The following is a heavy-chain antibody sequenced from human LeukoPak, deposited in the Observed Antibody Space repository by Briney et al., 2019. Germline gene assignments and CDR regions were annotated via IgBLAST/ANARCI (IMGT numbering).Heavy chain of an antibody. Sequence: GGSLRLSCAASGFTFSTYSMNWVRQAPGKGLEWVSYISSSSSRTIYYADSVKGRFTISRDNAKNSLYLQMNSLRDEDTAVYYCARYNSGYYSFDYWGQGTLVTVSS. CDR2: ISSSSSRTI. D-gene: IGHD3-22*01. CDR1: GFTFSTYS. V-gene: IGHV3-48*02. CDR3: ARYNSGYYSFDY. J-gene: IGHJ4*02.